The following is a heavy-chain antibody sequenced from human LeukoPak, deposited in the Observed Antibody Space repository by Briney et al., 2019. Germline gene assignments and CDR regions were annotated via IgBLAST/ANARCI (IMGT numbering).Heavy chain of an antibody. CDR1: GFTFSSYG. CDR2: IRYDGSNK. Sequence: PGGSLRLSCAASGFTFSSYGMHWVRRAPGKGLEWVAFIRYDGSNKYYADSVKGRFTISRDNSKNTLYLQMNSLRAEDAAVYYCAKDQRNSSWYTVRYFQHWGQGTLVTVSS. D-gene: IGHD6-13*01. CDR3: AKDQRNSSWYTVRYFQH. V-gene: IGHV3-30*02. J-gene: IGHJ1*01.